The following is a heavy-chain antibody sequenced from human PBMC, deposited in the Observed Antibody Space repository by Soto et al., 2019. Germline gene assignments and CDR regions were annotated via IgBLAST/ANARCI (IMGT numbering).Heavy chain of an antibody. V-gene: IGHV1-18*01. J-gene: IGHJ4*02. CDR2: ISAYNGNT. CDR3: SRDLPTIYY. D-gene: IGHD3-3*01. CDR1: GYTFTSYG. Sequence: VQLVQSGAEVKKPGASVKVSCKASGYTFTSYGISWLRQAPGQALEWMGWISAYNGNTNDAQKLQGRVTMTTDTASSSAYMELRSLRSADTAVYYSSRDLPTIYYWGEETQVTVSS.